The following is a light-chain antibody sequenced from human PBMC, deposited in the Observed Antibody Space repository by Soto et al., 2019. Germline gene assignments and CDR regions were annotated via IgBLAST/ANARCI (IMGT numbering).Light chain of an antibody. CDR1: QSISTY. CDR3: HQYYKWPLT. CDR2: XXX. J-gene: IGKJ4*01. V-gene: IGKV1-39*01. Sequence: DIQMTQSPSTLSASVGDRVTITCRASQSISTYLHWYHQKPGKAPNLXXXXXXTLQSGVPSRFSGSGSGTDFTLTISSLLSEDFAVYYCHQYYKWPLTFGGGTKVDIK.